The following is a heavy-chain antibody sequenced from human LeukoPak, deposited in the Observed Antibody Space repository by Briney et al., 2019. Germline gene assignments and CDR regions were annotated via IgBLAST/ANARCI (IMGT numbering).Heavy chain of an antibody. J-gene: IGHJ4*02. CDR3: ARDKYYDRYFDA. CDR2: INSDGSST. V-gene: IGHV3-74*01. CDR1: GFTFSSYW. Sequence: GGSLRLSCAASGFTFSSYWMHWVRQAPGKGLVWVSRINSDGSSTSYADSVKGRFTISRDNAKNTLYLQMNSLRAEDTAMYYCARDKYYDRYFDAWGQGILVTVSS. D-gene: IGHD3-22*01.